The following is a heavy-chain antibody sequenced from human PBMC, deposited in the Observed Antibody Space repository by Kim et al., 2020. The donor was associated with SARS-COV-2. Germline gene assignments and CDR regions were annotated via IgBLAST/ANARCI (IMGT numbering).Heavy chain of an antibody. CDR1: GYTFTSYD. CDR2: MNPNSGNT. Sequence: ASVKVSCKASGYTFTSYDINWVRQATGQGLEWMGWMNPNSGNTGYAQKFQGRVTMTRNTSISTAYMELSSLRSEDTAVYYCARGLAIFGGGYYYYMDVWGKGTTVTVSS. V-gene: IGHV1-8*01. CDR3: ARGLAIFGGGYYYYMDV. D-gene: IGHD3-3*01. J-gene: IGHJ6*03.